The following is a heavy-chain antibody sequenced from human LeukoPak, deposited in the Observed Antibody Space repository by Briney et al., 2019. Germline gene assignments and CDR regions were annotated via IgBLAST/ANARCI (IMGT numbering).Heavy chain of an antibody. J-gene: IGHJ4*02. CDR3: ARVSSRILDY. D-gene: IGHD2-2*01. CDR2: TYYRSKWYN. Sequence: SQTLSLTCAISGDSASSNSVAWNWIRQSPSRGLEWLGRTYYRSKWYNDYAVSVKSRISINPDTSKNQFSLQLDSVTLEDTAVYYCARVSSRILDYWGQGTLVTVSS. CDR1: GDSASSNSVA. V-gene: IGHV6-1*01.